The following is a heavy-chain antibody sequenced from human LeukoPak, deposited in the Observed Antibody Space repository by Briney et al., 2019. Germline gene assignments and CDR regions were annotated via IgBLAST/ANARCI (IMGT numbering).Heavy chain of an antibody. J-gene: IGHJ4*02. CDR2: ISYSGNST. V-gene: IGHV3-23*01. Sequence: PGGSLRLSCAASGLTFSSYAMNWVRQAPGKGLEWVSGISYSGNSTYYADSVKGRFTISRDNSKNTLYLQMNSLRAEDTAVYYCAKTSGVAAADPVDYWGQGTLVTVSS. CDR1: GLTFSSYA. CDR3: AKTSGVAAADPVDY. D-gene: IGHD6-13*01.